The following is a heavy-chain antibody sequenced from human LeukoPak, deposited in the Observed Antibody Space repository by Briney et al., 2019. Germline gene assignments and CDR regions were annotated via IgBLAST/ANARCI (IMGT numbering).Heavy chain of an antibody. Sequence: GGSLRLSCAASKFTFSTYWMTWVRQAPGKGLEWVANIKEDGSEKYYVDSVKGRFTISRDNAKNSLYLQMNSLRAEDTAVYYCARGAHDILTYFDYWGQGTLVTVSS. CDR3: ARGAHDILTYFDY. CDR2: IKEDGSEK. V-gene: IGHV3-7*04. D-gene: IGHD3-9*01. J-gene: IGHJ4*02. CDR1: KFTFSTYW.